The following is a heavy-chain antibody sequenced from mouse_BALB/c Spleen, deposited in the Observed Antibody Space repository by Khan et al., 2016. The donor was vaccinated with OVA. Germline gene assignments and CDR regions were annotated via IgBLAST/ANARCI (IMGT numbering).Heavy chain of an antibody. J-gene: IGHJ2*01. CDR3: ERGNYYGYYFDY. CDR2: ISYSGVT. Sequence: QLEESGPGLVKPSQSLSLTCTVTGYSITSGYAWNWIRQFPGNKLEWMGYISYSGVTSYPPSLQIRISITRDTSKNQFFLQLNSVTTEDTATYDWERGNYYGYYFDYWGQGTTLTVSS. D-gene: IGHD1-1*01. V-gene: IGHV3-2*02. CDR1: GYSITSGYA.